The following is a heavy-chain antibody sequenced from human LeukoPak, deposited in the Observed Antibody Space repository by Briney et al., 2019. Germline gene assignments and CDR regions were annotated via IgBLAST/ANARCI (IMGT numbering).Heavy chain of an antibody. V-gene: IGHV4-30-2*01. CDR1: APSISSGGYS. D-gene: IGHD6-13*01. CDR2: IYDSRST. CDR3: AGGGGAQLGSWYMHYYGMDV. Sequence: PSPTLSLTWAVAAPSISSGGYSWSWIRQPPWKGLETIGNIYDSRSTCYNPSVNRRVTISADRTNNQCSRKLSSMTAADTAVYYCAGGGGAQLGSWYMHYYGMDVWGKGTTVTVSS. J-gene: IGHJ6*04.